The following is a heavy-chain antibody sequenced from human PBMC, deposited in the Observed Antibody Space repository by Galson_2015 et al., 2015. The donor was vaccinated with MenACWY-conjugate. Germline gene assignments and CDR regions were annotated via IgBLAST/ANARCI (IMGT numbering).Heavy chain of an antibody. CDR1: GFTFSNYG. D-gene: IGHD2-15*01. CDR3: AKDLTRYCSGGSCDNFDY. Sequence: SLRLSCAASGFTFSNYGMHWVRQAPGKGLERVAVVSYDGSNKYYADSVKGRFTISRDNSKNTLYLQMNSLRPEDTAVYYCAKDLTRYCSGGSCDNFDYWGQGTLVTVSS. V-gene: IGHV3-30*18. CDR2: VSYDGSNK. J-gene: IGHJ4*02.